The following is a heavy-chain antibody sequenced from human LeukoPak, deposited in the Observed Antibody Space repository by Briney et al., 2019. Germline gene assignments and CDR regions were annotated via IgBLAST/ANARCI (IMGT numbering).Heavy chain of an antibody. CDR2: IKQDGSGK. CDR1: GFTFSSYW. CDR3: ARDSILGRGTSRDWFDP. V-gene: IGHV3-7*01. J-gene: IGHJ5*02. Sequence: PGGSLRLSCAASGFTFSSYWMSWVRQAPGKGLEWVANIKQDGSGKYYVDSVKGRFTISRDNAKNSLYLQMNSLRAEDTAVYYCARDSILGRGTSRDWFDPWGQGTLVTVSS. D-gene: IGHD1-7*01.